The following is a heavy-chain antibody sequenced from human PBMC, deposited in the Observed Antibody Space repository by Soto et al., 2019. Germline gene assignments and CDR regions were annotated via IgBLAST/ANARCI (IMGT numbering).Heavy chain of an antibody. CDR1: GFTFSDSA. V-gene: IGHV3-73*01. J-gene: IGHJ4*02. CDR2: IISKSNSNTI. D-gene: IGHD2-2*01. Sequence: GGSLRLSCAASGFTFSDSAIHLVRQASGKGLEWVGRIISKSNSNTIAYAASVKGRFIISRDDSKNTAYLQMNSLKTEDTAVYYCTPDRVAGYCSSSSCYAFWGQGT. CDR3: TPDRVAGYCSSSSCYAF.